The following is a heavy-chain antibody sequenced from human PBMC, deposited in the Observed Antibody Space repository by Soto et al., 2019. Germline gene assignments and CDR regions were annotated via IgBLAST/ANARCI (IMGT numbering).Heavy chain of an antibody. CDR1: GFTFSSYA. J-gene: IGHJ3*02. D-gene: IGHD3-9*01. V-gene: IGHV3-23*01. Sequence: GGSLRLSCAASGFTFSSYAMSWVRQAPGKGLEWVSAISGSGGSTYYADSVKGRFTISRDNTENTLYLQMNSLRAEDTAVYYCAKLPTYYDILTGYYGYAFDIWGQGTMVTVSS. CDR2: ISGSGGST. CDR3: AKLPTYYDILTGYYGYAFDI.